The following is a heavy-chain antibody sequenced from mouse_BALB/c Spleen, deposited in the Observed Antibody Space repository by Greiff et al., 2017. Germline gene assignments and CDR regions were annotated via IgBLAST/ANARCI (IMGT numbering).Heavy chain of an antibody. CDR1: GYTFTDYA. Sequence: QVHVKQSGAELVRPGVSVKISCKGSGYTFTDYAMHWVKQSHAKSLEWIGVISTYYGDASYNQKFKGKATMTVDKSSSTAYMELARLTSEDSAIYYCASGPSYGNPYYYAMDYWGQGTSVTVSS. J-gene: IGHJ4*01. V-gene: IGHV1S137*01. CDR3: ASGPSYGNPYYYAMDY. CDR2: ISTYYGDA. D-gene: IGHD2-1*01.